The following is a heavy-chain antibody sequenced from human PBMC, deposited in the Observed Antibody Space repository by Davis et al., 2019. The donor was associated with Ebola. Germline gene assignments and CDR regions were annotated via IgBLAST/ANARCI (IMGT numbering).Heavy chain of an antibody. Sequence: SVKVSCKASRGTFSSYAISWVRQARRQRLEWIGWIVVGSGNTNYAQKFQERVTITRDMSTSTAYLELSSLRSEDTAVYYCAADPGYRYYYGMDVWGQGTTVTVSS. CDR1: RGTFSSYA. J-gene: IGHJ6*02. CDR3: AADPGYRYYYGMDV. CDR2: IVVGSGNT. V-gene: IGHV1-58*02. D-gene: IGHD5-12*01.